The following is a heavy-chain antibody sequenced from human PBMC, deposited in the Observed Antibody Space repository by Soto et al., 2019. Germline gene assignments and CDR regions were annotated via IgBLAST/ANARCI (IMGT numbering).Heavy chain of an antibody. J-gene: IGHJ5*02. CDR1: GGPIRSYY. Sequence: SETLSLTCTGSGGPIRSYYWSWIRQPPGKGLEWIGYIYYSGSTNYNPSLKSRVTISVDTSKNQFSLKLSSVTAADTAVYYCARDLRGFDPWGQGTLVTVS. CDR3: ARDLRGFDP. V-gene: IGHV4-59*01. CDR2: IYYSGST.